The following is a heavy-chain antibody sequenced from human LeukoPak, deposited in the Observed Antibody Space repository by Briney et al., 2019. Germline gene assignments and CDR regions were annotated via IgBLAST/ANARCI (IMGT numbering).Heavy chain of an antibody. CDR3: ANTGYSSSWGEYFQH. CDR1: GFTFSSYA. CDR2: ISGSGGST. J-gene: IGHJ1*01. Sequence: PGGSLRLSCAASGFTFSSYAMSWARQAPGKGLEWVSAISGSGGSTYYADSVKGRFTISRDNSKNTLYLQMNSLRAEDTAVYYCANTGYSSSWGEYFQHWGQGTLVTVSS. D-gene: IGHD6-13*01. V-gene: IGHV3-23*01.